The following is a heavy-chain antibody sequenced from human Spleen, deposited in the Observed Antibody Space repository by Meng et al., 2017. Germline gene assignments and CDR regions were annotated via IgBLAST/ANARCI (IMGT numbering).Heavy chain of an antibody. CDR2: FSSSGSTI. CDR1: GFNFRSYE. V-gene: IGHV3-48*03. Sequence: GESLMIHCAAPGFNFRSYEMNWVRQAPGKGLEWISYFSSSGSTIYYADSVRGRFAISRDNAKNSLYLQMNSLGAEDTAVYYCAREAYGDYYFDYWGQGTLVTVSS. CDR3: AREAYGDYYFDY. D-gene: IGHD4-17*01. J-gene: IGHJ4*02.